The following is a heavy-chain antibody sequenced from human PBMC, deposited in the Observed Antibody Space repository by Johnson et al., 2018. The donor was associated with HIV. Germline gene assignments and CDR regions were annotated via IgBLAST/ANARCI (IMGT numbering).Heavy chain of an antibody. Sequence: VQLVESGGGLVKPGGSLRLSCAASGFTFSTNAMHWVRQGPGKGLEWVSGISDSGSGTYYADSVKGRFTISRDNSENTLYLQMNSLKSEDTAVYYCTTDQVGRNYGGKYHIWGQGTMVTVSS. CDR1: GFTFSTNA. J-gene: IGHJ3*02. D-gene: IGHD1-7*01. CDR2: ISDSGSGT. CDR3: TTDQVGRNYGGKYHI. V-gene: IGHV3-23*04.